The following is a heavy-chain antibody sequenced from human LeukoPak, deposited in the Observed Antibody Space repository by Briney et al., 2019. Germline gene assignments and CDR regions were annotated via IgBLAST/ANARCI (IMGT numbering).Heavy chain of an antibody. CDR3: ARALAVAAPMGY. Sequence: ASVKVSCKASGGTFSSYAISWVRQAPGQGLEWMGWISAYNGNTNYAQKLQGRVTMTTDTSTSTAYMELRSLRSDDTAVYYCARALAVAAPMGYWGQGTLVTVSS. V-gene: IGHV1-18*01. D-gene: IGHD6-19*01. CDR2: ISAYNGNT. CDR1: GGTFSSYA. J-gene: IGHJ4*02.